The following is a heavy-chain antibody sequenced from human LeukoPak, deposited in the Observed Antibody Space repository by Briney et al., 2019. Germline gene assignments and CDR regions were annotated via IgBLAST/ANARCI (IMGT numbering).Heavy chain of an antibody. CDR2: ITGSGGAT. V-gene: IGHV3-23*01. Sequence: QSGGSLRLSCAASGFTFSTYAVNWVRQAPGKGLEWVSAITGSGGATYYADSVKGRFTISRDNSKNTLYLQMNSLRAEDTAVYYCAKDPRNIVGANVDYWGQGTLVTVSS. D-gene: IGHD1-26*01. J-gene: IGHJ4*02. CDR3: AKDPRNIVGANVDY. CDR1: GFTFSTYA.